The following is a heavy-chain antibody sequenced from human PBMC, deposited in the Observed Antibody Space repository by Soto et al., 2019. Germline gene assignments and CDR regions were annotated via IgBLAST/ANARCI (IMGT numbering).Heavy chain of an antibody. Sequence: GGSLRLSCAASGFSFSDYYMSWVRQAPGKGLDWVSHITSSGRTKYYADSVKGRFTISRDNAKNSLYLQMNSLRAEDTAVYYCARDSYDSSGTLWGQGTLVTVSS. CDR3: ARDSYDSSGTL. CDR1: GFSFSDYY. D-gene: IGHD3-22*01. J-gene: IGHJ4*02. V-gene: IGHV3-11*01. CDR2: ITSSGRTK.